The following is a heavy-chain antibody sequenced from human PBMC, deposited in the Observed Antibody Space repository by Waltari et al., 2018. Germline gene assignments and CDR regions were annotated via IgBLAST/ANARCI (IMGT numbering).Heavy chain of an antibody. V-gene: IGHV4-39*07. J-gene: IGHJ4*02. Sequence: QLQLQESGPGLVKPSETLSLTCTVSGGSISSSSYYWGWIRQPPGKGLEWIGSIYYSGSTYYNPSLKSRVTRSVDTSKNQFSLKLSSVTAADTAVYYCASQASGAPPFFDYWGRGTLVTVSS. CDR3: ASQASGAPPFFDY. CDR1: GGSISSSSYY. D-gene: IGHD1-26*01. CDR2: IYYSGST.